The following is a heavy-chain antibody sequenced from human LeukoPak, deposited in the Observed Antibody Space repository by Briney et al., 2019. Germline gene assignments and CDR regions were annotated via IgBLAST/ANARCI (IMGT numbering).Heavy chain of an antibody. J-gene: IGHJ4*02. Sequence: GESLKISCKGSGYSFTSYWIGWVRQMPGKGLEWMGTIYPGDSDTRYSPSFQGQVTISADKSISTAYLQWSSLKASDTAMYYCARQSIAVAGGFDYWGQGTLVTVSS. CDR2: IYPGDSDT. CDR1: GYSFTSYW. D-gene: IGHD6-19*01. CDR3: ARQSIAVAGGFDY. V-gene: IGHV5-51*01.